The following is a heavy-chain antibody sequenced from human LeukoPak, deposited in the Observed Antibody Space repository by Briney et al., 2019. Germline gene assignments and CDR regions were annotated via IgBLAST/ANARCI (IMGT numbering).Heavy chain of an antibody. D-gene: IGHD6-19*01. CDR1: GYTFTSYG. V-gene: IGHV1-18*01. Sequence: ASVKVSCKASGYTFTSYGISWVRQAPEQGLEWMGWISAYNGNTNYAQKLQGRVTMTTDTSTSTAYMELRSLRSDDTAVYYCARRYSSGWYPRPNYYYYGMDVWGQGTTVTVSS. CDR3: ARRYSSGWYPRPNYYYYGMDV. CDR2: ISAYNGNT. J-gene: IGHJ6*02.